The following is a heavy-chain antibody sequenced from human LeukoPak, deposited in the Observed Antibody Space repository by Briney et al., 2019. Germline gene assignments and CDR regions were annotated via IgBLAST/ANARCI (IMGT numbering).Heavy chain of an antibody. D-gene: IGHD6-19*01. Sequence: SVKVSCKASGGTFSSYTISWVRQAPGQGLEWMGRIIPILGIANYAQKFQGRVTITADKSTSTAYMELSSLRSEDTAVYYCARDHPVGHSSGWYPFDYWGQGTLVAVSS. CDR1: GGTFSSYT. CDR2: IIPILGIA. V-gene: IGHV1-69*04. CDR3: ARDHPVGHSSGWYPFDY. J-gene: IGHJ4*02.